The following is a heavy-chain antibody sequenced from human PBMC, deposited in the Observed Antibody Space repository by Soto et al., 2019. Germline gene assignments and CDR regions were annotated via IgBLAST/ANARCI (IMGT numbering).Heavy chain of an antibody. V-gene: IGHV4-59*01. D-gene: IGHD3-10*01. CDR2: IYYSGST. J-gene: IGHJ3*02. CDR3: ARSAVSYYNKGPFDI. Sequence: PSETLSLTCSVSGGSISSYYWSWIRQPPGKGLEWIGFIYYSGSTNYNPSLESRLTMSVDTSKNQFSLRLSSVTAADTAMYYCARSAVSYYNKGPFDIWGQGTMVTV. CDR1: GGSISSYY.